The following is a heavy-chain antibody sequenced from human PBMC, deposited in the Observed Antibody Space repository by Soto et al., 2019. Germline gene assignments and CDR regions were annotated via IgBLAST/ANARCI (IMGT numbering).Heavy chain of an antibody. CDR1: GFTFSSYW. D-gene: IGHD6-19*01. CDR3: ARVGSSGWTLGY. J-gene: IGHJ4*02. Sequence: HPGGSLRLSCAASGFTFSSYWMHWVRQAPGKGLVWVSRINSDGSSTSYADSVKGRFTISRDNAKNTLYLQMNSLRAEDTAVYYCARVGSSGWTLGYWGQGTLVTVSS. V-gene: IGHV3-74*01. CDR2: INSDGSST.